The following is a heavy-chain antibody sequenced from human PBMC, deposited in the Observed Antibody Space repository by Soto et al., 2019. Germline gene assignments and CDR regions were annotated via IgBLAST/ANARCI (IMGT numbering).Heavy chain of an antibody. CDR3: ARDPVAGTYFDY. Sequence: QVQLVQSGAEVKKPGASVKVSCKASGYTFTSYGISWVRQAPGQGLEWMGWINAYNGNTNYAQKLQGRVTMTTDTSTRPASMGLRSLRSDDTAVYYCARDPVAGTYFDYWGQGTLVTVSS. J-gene: IGHJ4*02. CDR2: INAYNGNT. CDR1: GYTFTSYG. V-gene: IGHV1-18*01. D-gene: IGHD6-19*01.